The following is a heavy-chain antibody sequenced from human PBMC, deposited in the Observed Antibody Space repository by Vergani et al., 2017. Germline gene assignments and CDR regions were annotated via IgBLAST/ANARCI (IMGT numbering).Heavy chain of an antibody. D-gene: IGHD2-15*01. V-gene: IGHV3-30*02. CDR3: AKEGGGYCSGGTCYPEY. CDR1: GFTFNSYG. CDR2: IRSDESRR. Sequence: QVQLVESGGGVVQPGGSLRLSCAASGFTFNSYGMHWVRQAPGKGREWVASIRSDESRRYYGDSMEGPFTISRDNSKNPLYLQMKSLRPEDTAVYYCAKEGGGYCSGGTCYPEYWGQGTLVIVSS. J-gene: IGHJ4*02.